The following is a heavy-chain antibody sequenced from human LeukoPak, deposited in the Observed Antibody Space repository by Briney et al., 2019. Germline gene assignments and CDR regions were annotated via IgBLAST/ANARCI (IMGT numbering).Heavy chain of an antibody. CDR3: ARDPGGIVLVVYAIDH. CDR2: INPNNGGT. CDR1: GYTFTGYY. J-gene: IGHJ4*02. D-gene: IGHD2-8*02. Sequence: GASVKVSCKASGYTFTGYYVHWVRQAPGQGLEWMGWINPNNGGTNYAQRFQGRVTMTRDTSISTVYMELSRLRSDDTAVYYCARDPGGIVLVVYAIDHWGQGTLVTVPS. V-gene: IGHV1-2*02.